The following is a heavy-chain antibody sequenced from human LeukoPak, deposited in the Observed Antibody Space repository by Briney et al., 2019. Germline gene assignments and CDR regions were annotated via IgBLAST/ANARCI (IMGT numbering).Heavy chain of an antibody. J-gene: IGHJ4*02. Sequence: LGESLKISCKGSGYSFTSYWIGWVRQMPGKGLEWMGIIYPGDSDTRYSPSFQGQVTISADRSISTTYLRWSSLKASDTAMYYCARPLDAVAGTSSDYWGQGTLVTVSS. CDR3: ARPLDAVAGTSSDY. CDR2: IYPGDSDT. CDR1: GYSFTSYW. D-gene: IGHD6-19*01. V-gene: IGHV5-51*01.